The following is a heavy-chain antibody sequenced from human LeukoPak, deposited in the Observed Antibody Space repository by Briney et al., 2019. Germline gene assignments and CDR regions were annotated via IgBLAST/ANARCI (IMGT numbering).Heavy chain of an antibody. V-gene: IGHV4-4*07. Sequence: SETLSLTCTVSGGSIRSYWSWIRQPAGKGLEWIGRIYGSGSTDYNLSLKSRVTMSIDTSKIQFSLNLISVTAADTAVYYCARDSGTTGEVKFDPWGQGTLVTVSS. D-gene: IGHD3-10*01. J-gene: IGHJ5*02. CDR1: GGSIRSY. CDR3: ARDSGTTGEVKFDP. CDR2: IYGSGST.